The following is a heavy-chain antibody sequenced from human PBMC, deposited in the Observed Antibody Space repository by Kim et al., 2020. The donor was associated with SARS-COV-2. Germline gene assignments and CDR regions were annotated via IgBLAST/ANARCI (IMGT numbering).Heavy chain of an antibody. D-gene: IGHD3-10*01. V-gene: IGHV3-23*01. CDR1: GFTFSSYA. CDR3: AKVPGWFGELYLYGMDV. CDR2: ISGSGGST. J-gene: IGHJ6*02. Sequence: GGSLRLSCAASGFTFSSYAMSWVRQAPGKGLEWVSAISGSGGSTYYADSVKGRFTISRDNSKNTLYLQMNSLRAEDTAVYYCAKVPGWFGELYLYGMDVWGQGTTVTVSS.